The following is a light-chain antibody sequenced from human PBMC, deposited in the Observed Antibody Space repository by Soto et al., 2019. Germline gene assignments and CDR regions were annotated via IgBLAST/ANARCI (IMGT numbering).Light chain of an antibody. CDR2: DAT. CDR1: QDINSY. CDR3: QQYSSYWT. V-gene: IGKV1-5*01. Sequence: DIQMTQSPSSLSASVGDRVTITCQASQDINSYLAWYQQKPVKAPKLLIHDATSLESGVPSRFSGSGSGTEFTLTISSLQPDDFATYYCQQYSSYWTFAQGTKVDI. J-gene: IGKJ1*01.